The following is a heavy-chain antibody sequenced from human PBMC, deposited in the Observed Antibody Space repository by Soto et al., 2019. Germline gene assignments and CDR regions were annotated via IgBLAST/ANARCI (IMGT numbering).Heavy chain of an antibody. V-gene: IGHV4-31*03. CDR3: ARRFTMTVVVFDY. CDR1: GGSISSGGYY. D-gene: IGHD3-22*01. J-gene: IGHJ4*02. Sequence: SETLSLTCTVSGGSISSGGYYWSWIRQHPGKGLEWIGYIYYSGSTYYNPSLKSRVTISVDTSKNQFSLSLSSVTAADTALYYCARRFTMTVVVFDYWGQGALVTVSS. CDR2: IYYSGST.